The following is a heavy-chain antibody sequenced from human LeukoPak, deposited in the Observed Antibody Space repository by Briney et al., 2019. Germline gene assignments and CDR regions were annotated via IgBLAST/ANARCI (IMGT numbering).Heavy chain of an antibody. Sequence: GGSLRLSCAVSGFTVSSNYMSWVRQPPGKGLEWVSVIYSGGSTYYADSVKGRFTISRDNAKNSLYLQMNSLRAEDTALYYCAKGSTKTGDYEDLRHFDYWGQGTLVTVSS. CDR2: IYSGGST. CDR3: AKGSTKTGDYEDLRHFDY. J-gene: IGHJ4*02. CDR1: GFTVSSNY. V-gene: IGHV3-53*05. D-gene: IGHD7-27*01.